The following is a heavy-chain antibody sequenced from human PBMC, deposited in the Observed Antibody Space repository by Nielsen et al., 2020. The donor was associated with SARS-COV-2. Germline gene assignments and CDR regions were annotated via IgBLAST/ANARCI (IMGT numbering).Heavy chain of an antibody. J-gene: IGHJ4*02. CDR2: ISSSSSYI. CDR3: ARDQIAAAAHQIILFY. CDR1: GFTFSSYS. D-gene: IGHD6-13*01. V-gene: IGHV3-21*01. Sequence: GESLKISCAASGFTFSSYSMNWVRQAPGKGLEWVSSISSSSSYIYYADSVKGRFTISRDNAKNSLYLQMNSLRAEDTAVYYCARDQIAAAAHQIILFYWGQGTLVTVSS.